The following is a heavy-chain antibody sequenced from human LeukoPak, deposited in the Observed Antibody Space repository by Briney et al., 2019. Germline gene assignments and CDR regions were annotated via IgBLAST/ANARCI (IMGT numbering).Heavy chain of an antibody. CDR3: EAVAGIGGFDY. Sequence: PGGSLRLSCAASGFTFSSYWMHWVRQAPGKGLVWVSRINSDGSSTSYADSVKGRFTISRDNSKNTLYLQMNSLRAEDTAVYYCEAVAGIGGFDYWGQGTLVTVSS. D-gene: IGHD6-19*01. CDR2: INSDGSST. V-gene: IGHV3-74*01. J-gene: IGHJ4*02. CDR1: GFTFSSYW.